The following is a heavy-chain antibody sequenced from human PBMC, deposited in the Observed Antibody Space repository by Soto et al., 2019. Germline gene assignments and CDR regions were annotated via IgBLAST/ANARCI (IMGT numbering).Heavy chain of an antibody. D-gene: IGHD3-22*01. J-gene: IGHJ4*02. Sequence: QVQLVESGGGVVQPGRSLRLSCAASGFTFSSYGMPWVRQAPGKGLEWVAVISYDGSNKYYADSVKGRFTISRDNSKNTLYLQMNSLRAEDTAVYYCAKGVGITMIVAYWGQGTLVTVSS. CDR2: ISYDGSNK. CDR1: GFTFSSYG. V-gene: IGHV3-30*18. CDR3: AKGVGITMIVAY.